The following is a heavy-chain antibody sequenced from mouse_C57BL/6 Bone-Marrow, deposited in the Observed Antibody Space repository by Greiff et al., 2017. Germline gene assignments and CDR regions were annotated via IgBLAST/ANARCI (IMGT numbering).Heavy chain of an antibody. Sequence: QVQLQQPGAELVKPGASVKMSCEASGYTFTSYWITWVRQRPGQGLEWVGYIYPGSGSINYTEKFKSQATLTVDTSSSTPYLQLSSLRSEDYAVYDCATTVGEFSRWYFDVWGTGTTVTVSS. CDR2: IYPGSGSI. J-gene: IGHJ1*03. D-gene: IGHD1-1*01. CDR1: GYTFTSYW. V-gene: IGHV1-55*01. CDR3: ATTVGEFSRWYFDV.